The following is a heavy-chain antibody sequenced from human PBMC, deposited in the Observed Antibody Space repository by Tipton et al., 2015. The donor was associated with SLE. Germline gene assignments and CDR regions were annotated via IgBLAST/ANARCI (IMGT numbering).Heavy chain of an antibody. J-gene: IGHJ4*02. D-gene: IGHD3-3*01. CDR2: IRYDGSNK. V-gene: IGHV3-30*02. CDR3: ASYSYDFWSGTFRGGSY. CDR1: GFTFSSYA. Sequence: GSLRLSCAASGFTFSSYAMHWVRQAPGKGLEWVAFIRYDGSNKYYADSVKGRFTISRDNSKNTLYLQMNSLRAEDTAVYYCASYSYDFWSGTFRGGSYWGQGTLVTVSS.